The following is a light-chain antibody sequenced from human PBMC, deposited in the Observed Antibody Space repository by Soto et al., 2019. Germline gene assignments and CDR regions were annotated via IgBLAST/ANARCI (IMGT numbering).Light chain of an antibody. CDR3: HQYAASPLT. Sequence: EIVLTQSPGTLSLSPGESTTLSCRASQSAGRNFLAWYQQKPGRAPRLLIHGASYRATGVPDRFSGSGSETDFTLTISRLEPEDFAVYYCHQYAASPLTFGGGTKVEIK. CDR2: GAS. J-gene: IGKJ4*01. CDR1: QSAGRNF. V-gene: IGKV3-20*01.